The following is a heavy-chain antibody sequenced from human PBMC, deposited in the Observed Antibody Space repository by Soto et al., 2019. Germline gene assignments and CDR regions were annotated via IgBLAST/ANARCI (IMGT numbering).Heavy chain of an antibody. CDR3: ARVYSGYDSFALAY. Sequence: GGSLRLSCAASGFTFSSYSMNWVRQAPGKGLEWVSSISSSSSYIYYADSVKGRFTISRDNAKNSLYLQMNSLRAEDTAVYYCARVYSGYDSFALAYWGQGTLVTVSS. J-gene: IGHJ4*02. CDR1: GFTFSSYS. D-gene: IGHD5-12*01. CDR2: ISSSSSYI. V-gene: IGHV3-21*01.